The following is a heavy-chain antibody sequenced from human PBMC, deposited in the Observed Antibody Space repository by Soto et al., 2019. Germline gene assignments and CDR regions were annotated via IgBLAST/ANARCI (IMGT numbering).Heavy chain of an antibody. V-gene: IGHV1-18*01. D-gene: IGHD3-22*01. CDR2: VSAYTGET. Sequence: QVQLVQSGAEVKKPGASVKVFCKASGYTFTNHGITWVRQAPGHGLEWMGWVSAYTGETQYAPSLQGRVTMTTDTPTNTAYMELRSLSTDDTAVFYCARDSPSSGLLGTNYWGPGTLATVS. J-gene: IGHJ4*02. CDR1: GYTFTNHG. CDR3: ARDSPSSGLLGTNY.